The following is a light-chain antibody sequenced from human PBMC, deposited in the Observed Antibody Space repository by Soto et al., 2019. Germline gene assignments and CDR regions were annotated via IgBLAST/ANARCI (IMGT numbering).Light chain of an antibody. Sequence: EVVLAQSPATLSVPPGAGATLSCSASQSVGSNLAWYQQKPGQAPRLLIFGASNRATGIPARFSGSGSGTEFTLTISSLQPDDFATYYCQQFSTYTPRTCGQGTKGDIK. CDR3: QQFSTYTPRT. J-gene: IGKJ1*01. CDR2: GAS. V-gene: IGKV3-15*01. CDR1: QSVGSN.